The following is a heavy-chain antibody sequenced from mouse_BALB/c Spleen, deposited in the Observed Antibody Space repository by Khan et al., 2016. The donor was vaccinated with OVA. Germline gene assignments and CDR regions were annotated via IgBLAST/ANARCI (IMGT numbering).Heavy chain of an antibody. J-gene: IGHJ2*01. Sequence: EVELVESGAELGRPGSSVKLSCKTSGFTFTSYGIKWVKQRPGQGLEWIGYIYPGNGYTVYNEKFQGKATLTSDTSSSTAYMQLRSLTSEDSAMSFCAATYYRNYFDYWGQGTTLTVSS. V-gene: IGHV1S134*01. D-gene: IGHD2-14*01. CDR1: GFTFTSYG. CDR3: AATYYRNYFDY. CDR2: IYPGNGYT.